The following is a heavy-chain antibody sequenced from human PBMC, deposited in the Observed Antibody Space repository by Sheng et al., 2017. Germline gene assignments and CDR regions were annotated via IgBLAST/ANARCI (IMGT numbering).Heavy chain of an antibody. Sequence: QVQLVESGGGVVQPGRSLRLSCAASGFTFSSYGMHWVRQAPGKGLEWVAVIWYDGSNKYYADSVKGRFTISRDNSKNTLYLQMNSLRAEDTAVYYCARGRIQLWLFDYWGQGTLVTVSS. V-gene: IGHV3-33*01. CDR2: IWYDGSNK. CDR3: ARGRIQLWLFDY. D-gene: IGHD5-18*01. CDR1: GFTFSSYG. J-gene: IGHJ4*02.